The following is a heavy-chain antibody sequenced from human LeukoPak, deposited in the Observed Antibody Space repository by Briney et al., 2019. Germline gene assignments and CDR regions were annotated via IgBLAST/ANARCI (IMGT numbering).Heavy chain of an antibody. CDR2: IGTAGEI. CDR1: GFTFSSYD. CDR3: ARAAYSSTLYSRYFDL. D-gene: IGHD6-13*01. V-gene: IGHV3-13*01. Sequence: GGSLRLSCAASGFTFSSYDIHWVRQATGKGLEWVSGIGTAGEIYYPGSVKGRFTISRENAKNSLYLQMNSLRAGDTAVYYCARAAYSSTLYSRYFDLWGRGTLVTVSS. J-gene: IGHJ2*01.